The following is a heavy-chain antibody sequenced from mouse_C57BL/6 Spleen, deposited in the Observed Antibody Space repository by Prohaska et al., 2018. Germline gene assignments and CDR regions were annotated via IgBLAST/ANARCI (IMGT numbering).Heavy chain of an antibody. V-gene: IGHV1-81*01. CDR3: ARRYYGSSYGYFDV. D-gene: IGHD1-1*01. J-gene: IGHJ1*03. Sequence: YMGKFKGKATLTADKSSSTAYMELRSLTSEDTAVYYCARRYYGSSYGYFDVWGTETTVTVSS.